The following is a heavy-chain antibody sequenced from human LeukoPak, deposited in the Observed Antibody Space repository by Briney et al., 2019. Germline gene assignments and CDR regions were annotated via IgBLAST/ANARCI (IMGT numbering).Heavy chain of an antibody. Sequence: GGSLRPSCAASGLTFRDYWMNWVRQTPGKGLEWVAVIKSDGSEKYVDAVKGRFTISRDNAKNSLYLQLNSLRVEDTAVYYCARDLRGDTNNWLDPWGQGTLVTVSS. D-gene: IGHD3-10*01. CDR1: GLTFRDYW. CDR3: ARDLRGDTNNWLDP. J-gene: IGHJ5*02. V-gene: IGHV3-7*01. CDR2: IKSDGSEK.